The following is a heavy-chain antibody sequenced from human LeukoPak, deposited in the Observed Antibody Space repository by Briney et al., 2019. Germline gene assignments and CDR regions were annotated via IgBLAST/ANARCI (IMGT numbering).Heavy chain of an antibody. J-gene: IGHJ4*02. CDR3: ASRPYYYDSSGYYYHFDY. CDR2: IYPGDSDT. CDR1: GYSFTSYW. V-gene: IGHV5-51*01. Sequence: GESLKISCKGSGYSFTSYWIGWVRQMPGKGQEWMGIIYPGDSDTRYSPSFQGQVTISADKSISTAYLQWSSLKASDTAMYYCASRPYYYDSSGYYYHFDYWGQGTLVTVSS. D-gene: IGHD3-22*01.